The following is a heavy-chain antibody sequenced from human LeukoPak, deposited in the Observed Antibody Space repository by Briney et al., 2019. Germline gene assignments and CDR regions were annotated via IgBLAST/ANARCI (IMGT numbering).Heavy chain of an antibody. CDR1: GFTFSSYW. D-gene: IGHD6-13*01. Sequence: GGSLRLSCAASGFTFSSYWMHWVRQAPGKGLVWVSRLKSDGSSTSYADSVKGRFTISRDNAKNTLYLQMNSLRAEDTAVYYCARGYSSSRYNWFDPWGQGTLVTVSS. J-gene: IGHJ5*02. CDR2: LKSDGSST. CDR3: ARGYSSSRYNWFDP. V-gene: IGHV3-74*01.